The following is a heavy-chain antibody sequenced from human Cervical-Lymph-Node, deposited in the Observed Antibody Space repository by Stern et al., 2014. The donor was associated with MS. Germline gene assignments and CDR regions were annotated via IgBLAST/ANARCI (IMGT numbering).Heavy chain of an antibody. CDR3: ARGGEYSYSTLDY. CDR1: AYTITDYY. CDR2: ISPNSSST. Sequence: QVQLVQSGAEVKKPGASVKVSCKASAYTITDYYTHWVRQAPGQGLEWMGWISPNSSSTYSAQTFQGRLTMTRDTSISTAYMELSSLRSDDTAVYYCARGGEYSYSTLDYWGQGTQVTVSS. V-gene: IGHV1-2*02. J-gene: IGHJ4*02. D-gene: IGHD3-10*01.